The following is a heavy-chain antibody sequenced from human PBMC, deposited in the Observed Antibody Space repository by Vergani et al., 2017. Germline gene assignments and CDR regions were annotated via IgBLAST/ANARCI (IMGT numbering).Heavy chain of an antibody. Sequence: QVQLVQSGAEVKKPGSSVKVSCKASGGTFSSYAISWVRQAPGQGLEWMGGIIPIFGTANYAQKFQGRVTITADESTSTAYMELSSLRSEDTAVYYCARVRLAYCDGDCSYGDYWGQGTLVTVSS. D-gene: IGHD2-21*01. CDR2: IIPIFGTA. CDR3: ARVRLAYCDGDCSYGDY. J-gene: IGHJ4*02. CDR1: GGTFSSYA. V-gene: IGHV1-69*01.